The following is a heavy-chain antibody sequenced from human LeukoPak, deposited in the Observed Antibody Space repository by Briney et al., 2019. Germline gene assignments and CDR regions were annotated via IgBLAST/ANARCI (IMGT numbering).Heavy chain of an antibody. V-gene: IGHV3-33*06. J-gene: IGHJ4*02. CDR1: RFTFSNYG. CDR3: AKGRGDIVGTIDQ. Sequence: GWSLRLSCAASRFTFSNYGMHWVRQAPGKGLEWVAIIWYDGSNEYYADPVKGRFTISRDNSKNTLYLQMNSLRAEDTAVYYCAKGRGDIVGTIDQWGQGTLVTVSS. D-gene: IGHD5-12*01. CDR2: IWYDGSNE.